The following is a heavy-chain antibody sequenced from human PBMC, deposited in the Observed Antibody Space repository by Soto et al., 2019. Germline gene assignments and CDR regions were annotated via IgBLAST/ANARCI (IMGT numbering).Heavy chain of an antibody. J-gene: IGHJ3*02. Sequence: QITLMESGPTLVKPTQTLTLTCTFSGFPLTTSGVGVGWIRQPPGKALEWIALIYWDDEKRYSPSLQSRLTITKDTTKHQVDLTVTNMNPADTGTYNFANRLYASSDDAFDIWGQGTMVYVSS. CDR1: GFPLTTSGVG. CDR3: ANRLYASSDDAFDI. V-gene: IGHV2-5*02. D-gene: IGHD6-6*01. CDR2: IYWDDEK.